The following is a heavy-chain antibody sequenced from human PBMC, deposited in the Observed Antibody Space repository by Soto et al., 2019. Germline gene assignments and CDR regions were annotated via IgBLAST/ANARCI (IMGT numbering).Heavy chain of an antibody. CDR1: GYTFTSYG. CDR3: ARLRYFDWLEPLDY. CDR2: ISAYNGNT. Sequence: ASVKVSCKASGYTFTSYGISWVRQAPGQGLEWMGWISAYNGNTNYAQKLQGRVTMTTDTSTSTAYMELRSLRSDDTAVYYCARLRYFDWLEPLDYWGQGTLITVSS. V-gene: IGHV1-18*01. J-gene: IGHJ4*02. D-gene: IGHD3-9*01.